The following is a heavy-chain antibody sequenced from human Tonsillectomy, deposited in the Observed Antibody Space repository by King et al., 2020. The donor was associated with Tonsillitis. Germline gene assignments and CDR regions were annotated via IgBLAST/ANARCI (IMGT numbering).Heavy chain of an antibody. Sequence: VQLVESGGGLVKPGGSLRLSCAASGFTFSDYYMNWIRQAPGKGLEWVSYISSSSISPNYADAVKGRFTISRDNAKNSLFLKMNSLRAGDTAVYYWARDLSREASDAFALWGQGTMVTVSS. CDR2: ISSSSISP. J-gene: IGHJ3*01. V-gene: IGHV3-11*05. D-gene: IGHD5-24*01. CDR1: GFTFSDYY. CDR3: ARDLSREASDAFAL.